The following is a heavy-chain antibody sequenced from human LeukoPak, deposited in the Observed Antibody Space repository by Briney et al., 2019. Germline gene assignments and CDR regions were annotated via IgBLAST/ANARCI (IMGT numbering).Heavy chain of an antibody. CDR3: AKQHQLVYFDY. Sequence: PGRSLRLSCAASGFTFSSYGMHWVRQAPGKGLEWVAVISYDGSNKYYADSVKGRFTISRDNSKNTLYLQMNSLRAEDTAVYYCAKQHQLVYFDYWGQGTLVTVSS. CDR1: GFTFSSYG. V-gene: IGHV3-30*18. D-gene: IGHD6-13*01. CDR2: ISYDGSNK. J-gene: IGHJ4*02.